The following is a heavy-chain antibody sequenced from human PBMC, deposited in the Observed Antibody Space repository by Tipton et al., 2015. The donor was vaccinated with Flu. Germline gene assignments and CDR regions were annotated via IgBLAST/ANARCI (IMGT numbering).Heavy chain of an antibody. Sequence: SLRLSCMASGFTFSSHAMEWVRQAPHKGLEWVAVIWNDGSHEKYVDSVKGRFTVSRDKSNNTLYLQMNSLKVEDTAVYFCARDVSPYGMRAFDMWGQGTMVTVSS. CDR1: GFTFSSHA. J-gene: IGHJ3*02. D-gene: IGHD4-17*01. CDR2: IWNDGSHE. CDR3: ARDVSPYGMRAFDM. V-gene: IGHV3-33*01.